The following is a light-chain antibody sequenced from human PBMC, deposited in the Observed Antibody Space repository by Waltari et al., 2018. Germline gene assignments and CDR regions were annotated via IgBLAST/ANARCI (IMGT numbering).Light chain of an antibody. Sequence: QSVLTQPPSASGTPGQTVTISCSGGSANVGTNFVSWYKQLPGVAPELLLYSDNRRPPGVPARFSGSRSGNSASLSISGLRSDDEADYYCATWDERLTGFWVFGGGTRLTV. CDR2: SDN. V-gene: IGLV1-47*02. CDR3: ATWDERLTGFWV. J-gene: IGLJ3*02. CDR1: SANVGTNF.